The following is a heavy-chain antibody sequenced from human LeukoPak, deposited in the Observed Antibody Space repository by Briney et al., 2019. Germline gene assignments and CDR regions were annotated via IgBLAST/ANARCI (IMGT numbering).Heavy chain of an antibody. J-gene: IGHJ5*02. CDR2: INPDTGGT. CDR3: AIDLLQLRHNWFSP. V-gene: IGHV1-2*02. D-gene: IGHD2-2*01. Sequence: ASVKLSCKASGYSFTIYYMHWVRHAPGQGPEWMGWINPDTGGTYFAQKFQGRVTLTRDISSTTAYMEMSGLTSDDTAVYYCAIDLLQLRHNWFSPWGQGTLVTVSS. CDR1: GYSFTIYY.